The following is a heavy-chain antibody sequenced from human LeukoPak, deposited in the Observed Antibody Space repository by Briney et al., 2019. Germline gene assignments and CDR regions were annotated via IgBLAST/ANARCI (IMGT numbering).Heavy chain of an antibody. CDR3: ARGDHGSGWYRVGPWRPYYFDY. V-gene: IGHV4-61*02. CDR2: IYTSGST. Sequence: SETLSLTCTVPGGSISSGSYYWSWIRQPAGKGLEWIGRIYTSGSTNYNPSLKSRVTISVDTSKNQFSLKLSSVTAADTAVYYCARGDHGSGWYRVGPWRPYYFDYWGQGTLVTVSS. CDR1: GGSISSGSYY. D-gene: IGHD6-19*01. J-gene: IGHJ4*02.